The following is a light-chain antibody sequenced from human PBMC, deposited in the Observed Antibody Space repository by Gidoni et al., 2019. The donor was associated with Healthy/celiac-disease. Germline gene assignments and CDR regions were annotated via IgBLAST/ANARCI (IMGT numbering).Light chain of an antibody. CDR3: GTWDSSLSARWV. J-gene: IGLJ3*02. CDR1: SSNIGNNY. V-gene: IGLV1-51*02. Sequence: SSSNIGNNYVSWYQQLPGTAPKLLIYENNKRPSGIPDRFSGSKSGTSATLGITGLQTGDEADYYCGTWDSSLSARWVFGGGTKLTVL. CDR2: ENN.